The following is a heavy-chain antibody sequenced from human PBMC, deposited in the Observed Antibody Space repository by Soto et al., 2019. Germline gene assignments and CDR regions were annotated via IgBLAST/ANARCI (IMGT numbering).Heavy chain of an antibody. J-gene: IGHJ4*02. CDR3: ARRYGASFDY. Sequence: SETLSLTCTGSGGFISSYYWGWIRQPPGKGLEWIGYIYYSGSTNYNPSLKSRVTISVDTSKNQFSLKLSSVTAADTAVYYCARRYGASFDYWGQGTLVTV. CDR1: GGFISSYY. D-gene: IGHD4-17*01. V-gene: IGHV4-59*01. CDR2: IYYSGST.